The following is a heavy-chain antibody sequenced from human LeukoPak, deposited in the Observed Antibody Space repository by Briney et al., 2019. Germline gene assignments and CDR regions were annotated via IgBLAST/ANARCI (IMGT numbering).Heavy chain of an antibody. D-gene: IGHD2-15*01. CDR1: GGPITSYY. J-gene: IGHJ5*02. CDR3: ARDRGYCSGGSCYRWFDP. Sequence: SETLSLTCTVSGGPITSYYWSWIRQPPGKGLEWIGYIYYSGSTSYNPSLKSRVAISKNTSKNQFSLRLSSVTAADTAVYYCARDRGYCSGGSCYRWFDPWGQGTLVTVSS. CDR2: IYYSGST. V-gene: IGHV4-59*01.